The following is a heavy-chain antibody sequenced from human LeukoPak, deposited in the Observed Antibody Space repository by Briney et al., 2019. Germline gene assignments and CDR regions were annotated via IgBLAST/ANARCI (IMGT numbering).Heavy chain of an antibody. Sequence: PGASVKVSCKASGYTFTSYDINWVRQATGQGLEWMGWMNPNSGNTGYAQKFQGRVTMTRNTSISAAYMELSRLRSDDTAMYYCARDGADYDILTGYYRGNWFDPWGQGTLVTVSS. CDR3: ARDGADYDILTGYYRGNWFDP. CDR2: MNPNSGNT. CDR1: GYTFTSYD. J-gene: IGHJ5*02. V-gene: IGHV1-8*01. D-gene: IGHD3-9*01.